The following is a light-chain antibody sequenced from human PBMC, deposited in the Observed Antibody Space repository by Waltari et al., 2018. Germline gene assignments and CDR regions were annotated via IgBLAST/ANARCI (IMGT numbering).Light chain of an antibody. J-gene: IGLJ2*01. CDR1: SLRSYY. V-gene: IGLV3-19*01. Sequence: SSELTQDPAVSVALGPTVRITCQGDSLRSYYASWYQQKPGQAPVLVIYGKNNRPSGIPDRFSGSSSGNTASLTITGAQAEDEADYYCNSRDSSGNLPFGGGTKLTVL. CDR2: GKN. CDR3: NSRDSSGNLP.